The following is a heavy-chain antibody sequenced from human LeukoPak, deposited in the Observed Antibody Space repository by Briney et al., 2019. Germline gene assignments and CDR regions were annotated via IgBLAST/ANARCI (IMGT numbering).Heavy chain of an antibody. V-gene: IGHV3-21*01. CDR1: GFTFSNYG. CDR2: IRSGSSYI. J-gene: IGHJ4*02. CDR3: ARDYGDRCLDY. D-gene: IGHD4-17*01. Sequence: GGSLRLSCAASGFTFSNYGMNWVRQAPGKGLEWVSSIRSGSSYIYYADSVKGRFTISRDDAENSLYLQMNSLRAEDTAVYYCARDYGDRCLDYWGQGTLVAVSS.